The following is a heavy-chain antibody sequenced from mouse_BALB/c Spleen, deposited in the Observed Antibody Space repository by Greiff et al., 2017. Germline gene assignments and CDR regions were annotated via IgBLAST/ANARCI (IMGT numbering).Heavy chain of an antibody. CDR1: GFTFSSYA. V-gene: IGHV5-6-5*01. Sequence: EVQLVESGGGLVKPGGSLKLSCAASGFTFSSYAMSWVRQTPEKRLEWVASISSGGSTYYPDSVKGRFTISRDNARNILYLQMSSLRSEDTAMYYCARDHYGSSRYWYFDVWGAGTTVTVSS. CDR2: ISSGGST. CDR3: ARDHYGSSRYWYFDV. J-gene: IGHJ1*01. D-gene: IGHD1-1*01.